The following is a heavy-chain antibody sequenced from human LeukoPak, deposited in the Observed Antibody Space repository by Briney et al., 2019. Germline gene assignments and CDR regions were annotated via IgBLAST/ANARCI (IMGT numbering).Heavy chain of an antibody. D-gene: IGHD2-15*01. Sequence: ASVTVSCKASGYTFTSYGISWVRQAPGQGLEWMGWISAYNGYTNYAQKLQGRVTMTTDTSTSTAYMELRSLRSDDTAVYYCARLVVVAATRKIDYYYYGMDVWGQGTTVTVSS. CDR1: GYTFTSYG. J-gene: IGHJ6*02. V-gene: IGHV1-18*01. CDR2: ISAYNGYT. CDR3: ARLVVVAATRKIDYYYYGMDV.